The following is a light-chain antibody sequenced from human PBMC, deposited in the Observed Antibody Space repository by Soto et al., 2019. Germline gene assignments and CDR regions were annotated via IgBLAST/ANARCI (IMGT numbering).Light chain of an antibody. Sequence: QAVVTQPASVSGSPGQSITISCTGTSSDVGAYIFVSWCQQHPGKAPKLMIYAVSSRPSGVSYRFSGSKSGNTASLTISGLQAEDEADYYCSSFTTNSSYVFGTGTKLTVL. CDR3: SSFTTNSSYV. J-gene: IGLJ1*01. V-gene: IGLV2-14*03. CDR2: AVS. CDR1: SSDVGAYIF.